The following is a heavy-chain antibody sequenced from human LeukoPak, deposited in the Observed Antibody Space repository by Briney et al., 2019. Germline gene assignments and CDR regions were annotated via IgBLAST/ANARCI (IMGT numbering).Heavy chain of an antibody. V-gene: IGHV4-4*07. J-gene: IGHJ6*03. Sequence: SETLSLTCTVSGGSISSYYWSWIRQPAGKGLEWIGRIYTSGSTNYNPSLKSRVTISVDKSKNQFSLKLSSVTAADTAVYYCASSAAGYYYYYMDVWGRGTTVTVSS. CDR3: ASSAAGYYYYYMDV. D-gene: IGHD6-13*01. CDR2: IYTSGST. CDR1: GGSISSYY.